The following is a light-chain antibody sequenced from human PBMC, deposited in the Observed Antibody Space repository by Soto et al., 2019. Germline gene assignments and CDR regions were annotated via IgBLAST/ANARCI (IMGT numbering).Light chain of an antibody. Sequence: EIVVTQSPATLSVSPGETATLSCRASQTLRNNLAWYQQKPGQAPRLLIYAASTRATGIPARFSGSGSGTEFTLTISNLQSEDFAVYFCHQYNNSPPDTFGQGTKLEIK. J-gene: IGKJ2*01. CDR2: AAS. V-gene: IGKV3-15*01. CDR1: QTLRNN. CDR3: HQYNNSPPDT.